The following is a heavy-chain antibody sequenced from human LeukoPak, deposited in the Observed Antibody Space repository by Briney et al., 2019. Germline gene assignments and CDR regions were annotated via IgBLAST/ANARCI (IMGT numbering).Heavy chain of an antibody. CDR1: GYTFTGYY. V-gene: IGHV1-2*02. Sequence: ASVKVSCKTSGYTFTGYYIHWVRQAPGQGLEWMGWINPNSAGTNYAQKFQGRVTMTRDTSISTAYMELSRLRSDDTAVYYCASRGNSSSSGFDPWGQGTLVTVSS. D-gene: IGHD6-6*01. CDR2: INPNSAGT. J-gene: IGHJ5*02. CDR3: ASRGNSSSSGFDP.